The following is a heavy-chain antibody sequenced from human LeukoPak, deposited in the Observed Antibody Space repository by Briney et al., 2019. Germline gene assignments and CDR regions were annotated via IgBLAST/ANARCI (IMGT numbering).Heavy chain of an antibody. J-gene: IGHJ6*03. Sequence: ASVKVSCKXSGYTFTGYYMHWVRQAPGQGLEWMERINPNSGGTNYAQKFQGRVTMTRDTSISTAYMELSRLRSDDTAVYYCAREGYYYYYMDVWGKGTTVTVSS. CDR3: AREGYYYYYMDV. CDR1: GYTFTGYY. V-gene: IGHV1-2*06. CDR2: INPNSGGT.